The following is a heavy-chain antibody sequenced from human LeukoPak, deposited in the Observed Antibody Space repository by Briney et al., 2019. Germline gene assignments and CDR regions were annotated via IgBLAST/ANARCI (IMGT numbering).Heavy chain of an antibody. CDR3: ARRRLGELTTANWYDP. CDR1: GGSISSRNYC. V-gene: IGHV4-39*01. Sequence: SETLSLTCTVSGGSISSRNYCWGWIRQPPGKGLEWIGSICYGGNTYYNPSLQSRADVSVDTSKSQFSLKLTSVTAADAAVYYCARRRLGELTTANWYDPWGQGTLVTVSS. D-gene: IGHD2-21*01. J-gene: IGHJ5*02. CDR2: ICYGGNT.